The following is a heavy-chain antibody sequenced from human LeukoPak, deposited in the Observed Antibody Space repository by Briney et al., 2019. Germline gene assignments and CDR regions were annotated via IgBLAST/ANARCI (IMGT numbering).Heavy chain of an antibody. Sequence: GGSLRLSCAVSGFTFTRYNMNWVRQAPGKGLEWVSSISSSSNHIYYADSVKGRFTISRDNAKNSLYLQMNSLRAEDTATYYCARDLVLWLGESSLGEVSWGQGTLVTVSS. CDR2: ISSSSNHI. J-gene: IGHJ5*02. CDR3: ARDLVLWLGESSLGEVS. V-gene: IGHV3-21*01. CDR1: GFTFTRYN. D-gene: IGHD3-10*01.